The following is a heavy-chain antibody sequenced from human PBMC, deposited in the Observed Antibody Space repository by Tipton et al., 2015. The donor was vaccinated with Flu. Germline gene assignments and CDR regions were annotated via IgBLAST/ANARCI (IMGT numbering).Heavy chain of an antibody. Sequence: QLVQSGGELRKPGASVTVSRKASGYTFSSFYINWVRQAPGQGLEWLGWINPNNGEAGFAQRFQGRVSMATDASTTTVYMELRSLRSDDTAMYFCAVVSPYGHWGQGTLVTVSS. J-gene: IGHJ4*02. CDR3: AVVSPYGH. CDR2: INPNNGEA. D-gene: IGHD2/OR15-2a*01. V-gene: IGHV1-18*01. CDR1: GYTFSSFY.